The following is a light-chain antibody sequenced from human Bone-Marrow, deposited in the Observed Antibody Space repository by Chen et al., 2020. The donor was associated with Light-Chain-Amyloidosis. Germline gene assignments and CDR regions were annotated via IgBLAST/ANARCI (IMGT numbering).Light chain of an antibody. V-gene: IGLV2-14*03. J-gene: IGLJ1*01. CDR3: SSYTTSDSYV. CDR1: SSDVGAHHY. CDR2: DVS. Sequence: QAALPQPASVSGSPGQSITFSCTGASSDVGAHHYVSWYQQLPGKAPKLIICDVSNRPSGVSDRFSGSKSGNTASLTISGLQAEDEADFYCSSYTTSDSYVFGTGTKVSVL.